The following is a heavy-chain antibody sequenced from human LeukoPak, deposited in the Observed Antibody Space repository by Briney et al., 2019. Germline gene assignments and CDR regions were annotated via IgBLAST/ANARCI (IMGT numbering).Heavy chain of an antibody. Sequence: SETLSLTCTVSGGSISSYYWSWIRQPAGKGLEWIGRIYTSGSTNYNPFLKSRVTMSVDTSKNQFSLKLSSVTAADTAVYYCARDLGVAARTYYYYYMDVWGKGTTVTVSS. D-gene: IGHD6-6*01. J-gene: IGHJ6*03. CDR3: ARDLGVAARTYYYYYMDV. CDR2: IYTSGST. V-gene: IGHV4-4*07. CDR1: GGSISSYY.